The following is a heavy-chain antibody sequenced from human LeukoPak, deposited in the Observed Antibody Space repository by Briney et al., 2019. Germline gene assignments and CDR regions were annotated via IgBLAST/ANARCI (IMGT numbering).Heavy chain of an antibody. CDR2: MWTRGST. Sequence: SETLSLTCTVSGGSISSVYWSWIRQPAGKGLEWIGRMWTRGSTNYNPSLKSRVSMSIDTTKKQFSLRLSSVTAADTAVYYCARDQSNALGRTSYDYWGQGTLVTVSS. J-gene: IGHJ4*02. CDR1: GGSISSVY. CDR3: ARDQSNALGRTSYDY. D-gene: IGHD2-8*01. V-gene: IGHV4-4*07.